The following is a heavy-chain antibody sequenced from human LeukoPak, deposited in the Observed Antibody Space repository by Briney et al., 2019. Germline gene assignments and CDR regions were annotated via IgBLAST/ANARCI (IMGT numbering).Heavy chain of an antibody. J-gene: IGHJ4*02. V-gene: IGHV3-11*01. CDR2: ISSNGSTI. CDR1: GFTFSDYY. CDR3: ASGSPGHYDSSGPFDY. D-gene: IGHD3-22*01. Sequence: PGGSLRLSCAASGFTFSDYYMSWIRQAPGKGLEWVSYISSNGSTIYYADSVKGRFTISRDNVKNSLYLQMNSLRAEDTAVYYCASGSPGHYDSSGPFDYWGQGTLVTVSS.